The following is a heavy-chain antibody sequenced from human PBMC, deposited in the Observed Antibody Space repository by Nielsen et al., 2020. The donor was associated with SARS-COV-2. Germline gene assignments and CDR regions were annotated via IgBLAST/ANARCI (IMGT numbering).Heavy chain of an antibody. CDR3: ARDRYGGNWFDP. V-gene: IGHV1-18*01. CDR2: ISAYNGNT. J-gene: IGHJ5*02. D-gene: IGHD4-23*01. Sequence: WVRQAPGQGLEWMGWISAYNGNTNYAQKLQGRVTMTTDTSTSTAYMELRSLRSDDTAVYYCARDRYGGNWFDPWGQGTLVTVSS.